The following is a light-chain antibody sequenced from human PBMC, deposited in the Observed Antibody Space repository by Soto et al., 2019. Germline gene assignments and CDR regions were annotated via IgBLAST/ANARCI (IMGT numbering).Light chain of an antibody. CDR3: HQYNYWPRT. Sequence: EVMMTQSPAALSVSPGERATLSCRATHTITTNLAWYQQKPGQAPRLLIYAASTRATGIPARFSGSGSGTDFTLTIFSLQSEDFAVYYCHQYNYWPRTFGQGTRVEIK. CDR2: AAS. CDR1: HTITTN. V-gene: IGKV3D-15*01. J-gene: IGKJ1*01.